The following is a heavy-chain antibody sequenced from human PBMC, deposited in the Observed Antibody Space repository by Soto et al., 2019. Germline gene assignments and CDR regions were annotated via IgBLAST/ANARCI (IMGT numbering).Heavy chain of an antibody. Sequence: QVQLVQSGAEVKKPGSSVKVSCKASGGTFSSYSINWVRQAPGQGLEWMVEIIPIFGTANYAQKFQGRATITADESTSTAYMELSSLRSEDTAVYYCARDGGRHSGGIDYWGQGTLVTVSS. CDR2: IIPIFGTA. CDR1: GGTFSSYS. J-gene: IGHJ4*02. D-gene: IGHD1-26*01. V-gene: IGHV1-69*01. CDR3: ARDGGRHSGGIDY.